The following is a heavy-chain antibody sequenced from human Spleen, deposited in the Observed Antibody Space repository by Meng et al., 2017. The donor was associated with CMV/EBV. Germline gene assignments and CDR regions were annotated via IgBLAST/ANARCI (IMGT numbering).Heavy chain of an antibody. D-gene: IGHD3-16*02. CDR1: GFTFSSYD. CDR2: ISYDGSDK. J-gene: IGHJ4*02. Sequence: SCAASGFTFSSYDFNWVRQAPGKGLQWVAGISYDGSDKQYTDSVKGRFTISRDKSKNTLYLQMNSLTPEDTALYYCARVDKSYHFDHWGQGTLVTVSS. CDR3: ARVDKSYHFDH. V-gene: IGHV3-30*04.